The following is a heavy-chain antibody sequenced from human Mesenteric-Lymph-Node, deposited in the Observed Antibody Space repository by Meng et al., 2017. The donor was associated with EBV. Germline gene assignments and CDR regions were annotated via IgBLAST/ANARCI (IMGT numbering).Heavy chain of an antibody. CDR2: IKSDGSST. CDR1: GLPVSSYW. V-gene: IGHV3-74*01. J-gene: IGHJ4*02. CDR3: VRGGGYYFDY. Sequence: EVQLVESGGGLVQPGGSRISSCEALGLPVSSYWMHWVRQAPGKGLVWVSRIKSDGSSTNYADSVKGRFTISRDNAKNTLYLQMNSLRAEDMAVYYCVRGGGYYFDYWGQGTLVTVSS. D-gene: IGHD3-16*01.